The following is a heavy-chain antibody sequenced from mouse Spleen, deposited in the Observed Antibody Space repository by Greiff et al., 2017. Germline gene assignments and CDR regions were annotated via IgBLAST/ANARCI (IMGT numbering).Heavy chain of an antibody. CDR1: GFNIKDTY. D-gene: IGHD1-1*01. V-gene: IGHV14-3*02. CDR2: IDPANGNT. CDR3: ARGYYGSSDY. Sequence: VHVKQSGAELVKPGASVKLSCTASGFNIKDTYMHWVKQRPEQGLEWIGRIDPANGNTKYDPKFQGKATITADTSSNTAYLQLSSLTSEDTAVYYCARGYYGSSDYWGQGTTLTVSS. J-gene: IGHJ2*01.